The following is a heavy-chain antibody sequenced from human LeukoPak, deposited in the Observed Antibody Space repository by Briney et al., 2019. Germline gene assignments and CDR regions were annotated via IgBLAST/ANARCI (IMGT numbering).Heavy chain of an antibody. V-gene: IGHV4-61*02. Sequence: SETLSLTCTVSNVSISSGSHYWNWIRQPAGKGLEWIGRIYAGGRSNYNPSLRSRVTISVDTSKNQFSLRLSSVTATDTGVYYCASDHSGWLGLGYWGQGTLVSVSS. CDR2: IYAGGRS. D-gene: IGHD6-19*01. CDR1: NVSISSGSHY. CDR3: ASDHSGWLGLGY. J-gene: IGHJ4*02.